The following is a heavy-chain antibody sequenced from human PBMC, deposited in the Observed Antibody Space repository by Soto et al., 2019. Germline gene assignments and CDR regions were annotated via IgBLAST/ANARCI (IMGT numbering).Heavy chain of an antibody. V-gene: IGHV4-39*01. Sequence: SETLSLTCTVSGGSISSSSYYWGWIRQPPGKGLEWIGSIYYSGSTYYNPSLKSRVTISVDTSKNQFSLKLSSVTAADTAVYYCARHVRQYQYYYYYYMDVWGKGTTVTVSS. CDR2: IYYSGST. CDR1: GGSISSSSYY. D-gene: IGHD2-2*01. CDR3: ARHVRQYQYYYYYYMDV. J-gene: IGHJ6*03.